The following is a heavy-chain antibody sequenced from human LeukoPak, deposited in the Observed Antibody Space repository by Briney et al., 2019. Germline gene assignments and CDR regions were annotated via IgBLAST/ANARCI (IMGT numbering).Heavy chain of an antibody. CDR1: GGTFSSYT. V-gene: IGHV1-69*02. J-gene: IGHJ3*02. Sequence: ASVKVSCKASGGTFSSYTISWVRQAPGQGLEWMGRIIPILGIANYAQKFQGRVTITADKSTSTVSMELSSLRAEDTAVYYCARAGGYYDNAFDIWGQGTMVTVSS. CDR2: IIPILGIA. D-gene: IGHD3-22*01. CDR3: ARAGGYYDNAFDI.